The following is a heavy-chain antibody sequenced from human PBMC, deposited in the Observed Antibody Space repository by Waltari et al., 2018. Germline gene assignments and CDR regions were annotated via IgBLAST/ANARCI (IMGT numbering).Heavy chain of an antibody. J-gene: IGHJ3*02. CDR3: ARERPDMSGENDAFEI. D-gene: IGHD2-15*01. Sequence: EVQLVESGGGLVKPGGSLRLSCAASGFTFSSYSINWVRQAPGKGLDYVSSITSSSSYIDNTDSVKGGCTISRDKAKHSLYLKMNSLRAEDTAVYFCARERPDMSGENDAFEIWGQGTMVTVSS. CDR2: ITSSSSYI. CDR1: GFTFSSYS. V-gene: IGHV3-21*01.